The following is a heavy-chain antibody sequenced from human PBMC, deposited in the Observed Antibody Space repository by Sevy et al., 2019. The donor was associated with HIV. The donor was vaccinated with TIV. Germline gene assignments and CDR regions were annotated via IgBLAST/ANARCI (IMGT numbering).Heavy chain of an antibody. CDR1: GFTFSSYN. D-gene: IGHD1-26*01. CDR3: AKWDADRRWFFDY. Sequence: GGSLRLSCVASGFTFSSYNMNWVRQAPGKGLEWVSSISSSSSYVYHADSVKGRFTISRDNAKNSLYLQMNSRRAEDTAVYYCAKWDADRRWFFDYWGQGTLVTVSS. CDR2: ISSSSSYV. J-gene: IGHJ4*02. V-gene: IGHV3-21*06.